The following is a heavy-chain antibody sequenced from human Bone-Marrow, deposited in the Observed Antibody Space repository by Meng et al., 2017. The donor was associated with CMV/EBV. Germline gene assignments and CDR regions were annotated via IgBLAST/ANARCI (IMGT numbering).Heavy chain of an antibody. D-gene: IGHD2-2*01. V-gene: IGHV3-21*01. CDR2: ISSSSSYI. CDR1: GFTFSSYG. Sequence: GESLKIFCAASGFTFSSYGMHWVRQAPGKGLEWVSSISSSSSYIYYADSVKGRFTISRDNAKNSLYLQMNSLRAEDTAVYYCARDCSSTSCFYQYYYYYGMDVWGQGTTVTVSS. CDR3: ARDCSSTSCFYQYYYYYGMDV. J-gene: IGHJ6*02.